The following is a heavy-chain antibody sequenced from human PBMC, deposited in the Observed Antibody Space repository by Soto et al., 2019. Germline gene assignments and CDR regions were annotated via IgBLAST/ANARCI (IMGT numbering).Heavy chain of an antibody. CDR3: ATSPRAYYRSDAFEV. V-gene: IGHV4-30-2*01. D-gene: IGHD3-22*01. Sequence: QLQLHNSGSTLVKPSQTLSLTCGVSGASVNSGSHSWSWIRQTPGKGLEWIGFIFHSGDAFYNPSLQSRVTISGDRSNNLFSLWLTSVTAADTAIYYCATSPRAYYRSDAFEVWGQGTMVTVSS. CDR2: IFHSGDA. CDR1: GASVNSGSHS. J-gene: IGHJ3*01.